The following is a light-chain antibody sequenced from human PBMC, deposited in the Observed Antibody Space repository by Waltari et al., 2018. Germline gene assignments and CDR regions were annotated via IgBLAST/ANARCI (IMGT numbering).Light chain of an antibody. CDR2: WAS. J-gene: IGKJ5*01. Sequence: DIVMTQSPDSLAVSLGERATINCKSSQSVLYSSDNKNYLVWYQQKPGQSPKVLIYWASTRESGVPDRFSGSGSGTDFTLTISSLQAEDVAVYYCQQCYDVPITFGQGTRLEIK. CDR1: QSVLYSSDNKNY. V-gene: IGKV4-1*01. CDR3: QQCYDVPIT.